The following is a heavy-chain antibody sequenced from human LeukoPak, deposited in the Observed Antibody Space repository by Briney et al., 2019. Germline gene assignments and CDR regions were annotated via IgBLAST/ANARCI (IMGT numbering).Heavy chain of an antibody. D-gene: IGHD3-16*01. V-gene: IGHV1-46*01. CDR3: ARDGTPEYDHIWGRPQLY. Sequence: ASVKVSCTASGYTFTGYYMHWVRQAPGQGLEWMGIINPSGGSTRYAQKFQGRVTMTRDTSTSTVYMELKSLRSEDTAIYYCARDGTPEYDHIWGRPQLYWGQGTLVIVSS. CDR2: INPSGGST. CDR1: GYTFTGYY. J-gene: IGHJ4*02.